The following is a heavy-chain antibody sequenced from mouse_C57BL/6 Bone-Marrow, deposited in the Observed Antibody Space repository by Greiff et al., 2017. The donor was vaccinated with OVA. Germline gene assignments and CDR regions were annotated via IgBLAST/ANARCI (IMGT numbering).Heavy chain of an antibody. CDR3: ARNWGLLPFAY. Sequence: QVQLQQSGPGLVQPSQSLSITCTVSGFSLTSYGVHWVRQSPGKGLEWLGVIWSGGSTAYNAAFISRLSISKDNSKSQVFFKMNSLQADDTAIYYCARNWGLLPFAYWGQGTLVTVSA. D-gene: IGHD2-3*01. CDR1: GFSLTSYG. V-gene: IGHV2-2*01. CDR2: IWSGGST. J-gene: IGHJ3*01.